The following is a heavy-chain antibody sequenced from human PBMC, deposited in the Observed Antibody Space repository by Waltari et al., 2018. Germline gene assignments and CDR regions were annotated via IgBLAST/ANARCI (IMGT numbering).Heavy chain of an antibody. J-gene: IGHJ6*02. CDR3: ARVGRRITMLYYYGMDV. V-gene: IGHV3-7*01. CDR1: GFTFSSYW. Sequence: EVQLVESGGGLVQPGGSLRLSCAASGFTFSSYWMSWVRQAPGKGLEWVANIKQDGSEKYYVDSVKGRFTISRDNAKNSLYLQMNSLRAEDTAVYYCARVGRRITMLYYYGMDVWGQGTTVTVSS. D-gene: IGHD3-10*01. CDR2: IKQDGSEK.